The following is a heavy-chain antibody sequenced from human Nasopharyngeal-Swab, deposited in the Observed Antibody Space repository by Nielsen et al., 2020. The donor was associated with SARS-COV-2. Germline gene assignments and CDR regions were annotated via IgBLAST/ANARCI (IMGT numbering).Heavy chain of an antibody. CDR3: ARNPDLWGKWFDP. Sequence: WGRQAPGQGLEWLGWISAYNGNTNYAQKLQGRVTMSTDTTTRTDYMELRSMRSDEMGVYYCARNPDLWGKWFDPWGQGTLVTVSS. CDR2: ISAYNGNT. V-gene: IGHV1-18*03. J-gene: IGHJ5*02. D-gene: IGHD3/OR15-3a*01.